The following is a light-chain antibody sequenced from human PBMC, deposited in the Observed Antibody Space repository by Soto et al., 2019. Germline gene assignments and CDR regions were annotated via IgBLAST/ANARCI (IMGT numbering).Light chain of an antibody. J-gene: IGKJ1*01. CDR1: QSVSSS. Sequence: EIEMTQSPSTLSASAGERATLSCRASQSVSSSLAWYQQKPGQAPRLLIYGASTWATGIPARFSGSGSGTEFTLTISSLEPEDFAVYYCQQRSNWPTFGQGTKVDIK. CDR3: QQRSNWPT. CDR2: GAS. V-gene: IGKV3-15*01.